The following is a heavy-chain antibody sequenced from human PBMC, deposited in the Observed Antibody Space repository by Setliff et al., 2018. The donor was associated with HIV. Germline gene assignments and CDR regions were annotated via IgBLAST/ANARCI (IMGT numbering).Heavy chain of an antibody. V-gene: IGHV3-7*01. CDR1: GFTISSYW. J-gene: IGHJ4*02. CDR3: ARYWDCYDS. D-gene: IGHD2-8*02. CDR2: IKQDGSEK. Sequence: LRLSCAASGFTISSYWMNWVRQAPGKGLEWVANIKQDGSEKYYVDSVKGRFTISKDNARNSLILQMNSLRVDDTAVYFCARYWDCYDSWGQGTLVTVSS.